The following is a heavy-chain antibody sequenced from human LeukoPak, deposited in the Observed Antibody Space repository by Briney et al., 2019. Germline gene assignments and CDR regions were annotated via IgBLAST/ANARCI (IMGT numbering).Heavy chain of an antibody. Sequence: GGSLRLSCAASGFTFSSYWMHWVRQAPGKGLVWVSRINSDGSSTSYADSVKGRFTISRDNAKNTLYLQMNSLRAEDTAVYYCTTRGGSFSIFDYWGQGTLVTVSS. V-gene: IGHV3-74*01. CDR2: INSDGSST. CDR3: TTRGGSFSIFDY. J-gene: IGHJ4*02. CDR1: GFTFSSYW. D-gene: IGHD1-26*01.